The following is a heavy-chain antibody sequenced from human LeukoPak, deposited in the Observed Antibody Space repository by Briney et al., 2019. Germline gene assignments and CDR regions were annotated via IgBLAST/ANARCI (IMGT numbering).Heavy chain of an antibody. D-gene: IGHD3-16*02. Sequence: PSETLSLTCAVYGGSFSGYYWSWIRQPPGKGLEWIGEINHSGSTNYNPSLKSRVTISVDTSKNQFSLKLSSVTAADTAVYYCARGKGYVWGSYRYFDCWGQGTLVTVSS. CDR3: ARGKGYVWGSYRYFDC. CDR2: INHSGST. J-gene: IGHJ4*02. V-gene: IGHV4-34*01. CDR1: GGSFSGYY.